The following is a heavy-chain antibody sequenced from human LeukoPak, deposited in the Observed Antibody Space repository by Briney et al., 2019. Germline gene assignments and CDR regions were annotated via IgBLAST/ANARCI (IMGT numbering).Heavy chain of an antibody. CDR1: GFTFSSYS. CDR3: ARDVGVAVAGTLFDY. Sequence: GGSLRLSCAASGFTFSSYSMHWVRQAPGKGLERVSSISSSGTYIYYADSLRGRFTISRDNAKNSLYLQMNNVRAEDTAVYYCARDVGVAVAGTLFDYWGQGTLVTVSS. D-gene: IGHD6-19*01. J-gene: IGHJ4*02. CDR2: ISSSGTYI. V-gene: IGHV3-21*01.